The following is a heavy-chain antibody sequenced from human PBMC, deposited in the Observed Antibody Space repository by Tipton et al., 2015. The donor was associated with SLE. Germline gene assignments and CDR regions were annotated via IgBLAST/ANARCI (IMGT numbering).Heavy chain of an antibody. D-gene: IGHD3-10*02. CDR3: ASHVRAAGGFDI. CDR2: IYYGGST. Sequence: LRLSCTVSGGSISSSSYYWGWIRQPPGKGLEWIGSIYYGGSTYYNPSIKSRVTISVDTSKNQFSLKLSSVTAADTVVYYCASHVRAAGGFDIWGQGTMVTRSS. J-gene: IGHJ3*02. CDR1: GGSISSSSYY. V-gene: IGHV4-39*07.